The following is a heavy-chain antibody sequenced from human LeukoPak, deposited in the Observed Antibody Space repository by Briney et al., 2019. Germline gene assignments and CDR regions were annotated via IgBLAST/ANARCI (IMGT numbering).Heavy chain of an antibody. CDR1: GFTFSSYS. J-gene: IGHJ3*02. CDR2: ISSSSSYI. Sequence: GGSLRLSCAASGFTFSSYSMNWVRQAPGKGLEWVSSISSSSSYIYYADSVKGRFTISRDSAKNSLYLQMNSLRAEDTAVYYCAREGVLGYCSSTSCSDAFDIWGQGTMVTVSS. D-gene: IGHD2-2*01. CDR3: AREGVLGYCSSTSCSDAFDI. V-gene: IGHV3-21*01.